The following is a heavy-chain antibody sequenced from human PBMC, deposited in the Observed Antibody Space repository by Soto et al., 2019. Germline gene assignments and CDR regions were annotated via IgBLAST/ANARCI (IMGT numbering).Heavy chain of an antibody. J-gene: IGHJ4*02. CDR1: GYTFTSYD. CDR2: INPNSGNT. Sequence: ASVKVSCKASGYTFTSYDINWLRQATGQGLEWMGWINPNSGNTIYAQKFQGRVTMTGDTSTNTVYMDLRSLRSEDSAVYYCARDGSSLPADPGGPDYWGQGTLVTVSS. D-gene: IGHD2-2*01. V-gene: IGHV1-8*01. CDR3: ARDGSSLPADPGGPDY.